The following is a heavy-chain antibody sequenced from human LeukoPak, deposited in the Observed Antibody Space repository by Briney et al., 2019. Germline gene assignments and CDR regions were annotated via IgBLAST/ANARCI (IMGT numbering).Heavy chain of an antibody. CDR3: ARPHYYDSSGYYYRRGYYMDV. D-gene: IGHD3-22*01. CDR1: GGSFSGYY. J-gene: IGHJ6*03. Sequence: SETLSLTCAVYGGSFSGYYWSWIRQPPGKGLEWIGEINHSGSTNYNPSLKSRVTISVDTSKNQFSLKLSSVTAADTAVYYCARPHYYDSSGYYYRRGYYMDVWGKGTTVTISS. CDR2: INHSGST. V-gene: IGHV4-34*01.